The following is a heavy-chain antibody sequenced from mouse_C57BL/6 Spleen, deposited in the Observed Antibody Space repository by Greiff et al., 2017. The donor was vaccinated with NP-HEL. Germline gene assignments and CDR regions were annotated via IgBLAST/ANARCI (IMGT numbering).Heavy chain of an antibody. V-gene: IGHV5-4*01. Sequence: EVQLVESGGGLVKPGGSLKLSCAASGFTFSSYAMSWVRQTPEKRLEWVATISDGGSYTYYPDNVKGRFTISRDNAKNNLYLQMGHLKSEDTAMYYWAMDQDYSNYVDYAMDYWGQGTSVTVSS. D-gene: IGHD2-5*01. CDR3: AMDQDYSNYVDYAMDY. J-gene: IGHJ4*01. CDR2: ISDGGSYT. CDR1: GFTFSSYA.